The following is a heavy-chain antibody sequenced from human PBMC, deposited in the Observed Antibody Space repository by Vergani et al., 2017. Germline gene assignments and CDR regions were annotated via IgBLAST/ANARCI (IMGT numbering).Heavy chain of an antibody. V-gene: IGHV1-8*01. CDR1: GYTFTSYD. D-gene: IGHD6-19*01. Sequence: QVQLVQSGAEVKKPGASVKVSCKASGYTFTSYDINWVRQATGQGLEWMGWMTPNSGNTGYAQKFQGRVTMTRNTSISTAYMELSSLRSEDTAVYYCARGYSSGLENYYYYYYMDVWGKGTTVTVSS. J-gene: IGHJ6*03. CDR3: ARGYSSGLENYYYYYYMDV. CDR2: MTPNSGNT.